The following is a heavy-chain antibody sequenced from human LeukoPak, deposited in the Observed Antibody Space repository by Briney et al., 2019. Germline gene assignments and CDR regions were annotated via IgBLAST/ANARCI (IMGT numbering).Heavy chain of an antibody. CDR3: ARAYSSRFRYYYYGMDV. V-gene: IGHV1-8*01. CDR1: GYTFTSYD. D-gene: IGHD6-13*01. Sequence: ASVKVSCKASGYTFTSYDINWVRQATGQGLEWMGWMNPNSGNTGYAQKFQGRVTMTRNTSISTAYMELSSLRSEDTAVYYCARAYSSRFRYYYYGMDVWGQGTTVTVSS. J-gene: IGHJ6*02. CDR2: MNPNSGNT.